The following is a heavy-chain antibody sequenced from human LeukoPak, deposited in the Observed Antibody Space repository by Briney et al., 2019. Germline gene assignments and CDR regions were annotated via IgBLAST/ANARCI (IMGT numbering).Heavy chain of an antibody. J-gene: IGHJ5*02. Sequence: SETLSLTCSVSGGSISGYYWTWIRQPPGKGLEWIGEINHSGSTYYNPSLKSRVTISVDTSKNQFSLKLSSVTAADTAVYYCARDRSYCSSTSCYTRWFDPWGQGTLVTVSS. D-gene: IGHD2-2*02. CDR1: GGSISGYY. CDR2: INHSGST. CDR3: ARDRSYCSSTSCYTRWFDP. V-gene: IGHV4-34*01.